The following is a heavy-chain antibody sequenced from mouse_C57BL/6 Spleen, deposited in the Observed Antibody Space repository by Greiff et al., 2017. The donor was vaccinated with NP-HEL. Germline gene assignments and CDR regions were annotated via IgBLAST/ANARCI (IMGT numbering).Heavy chain of an antibody. D-gene: IGHD1-1*01. CDR2: ISSGGSYT. V-gene: IGHV5-6*02. CDR1: GFTFSSYG. Sequence: EVMLVESGGDLVKPGGSLKLSCAASGFTFSSYGMSWVRQTPDKRLEWVATISSGGSYTYYPDSVKGRFTISRDNAKNTLYLQMSSLKSEDTAMYYCARYYGSSEDYWGQGTTLTVSS. CDR3: ARYYGSSEDY. J-gene: IGHJ2*01.